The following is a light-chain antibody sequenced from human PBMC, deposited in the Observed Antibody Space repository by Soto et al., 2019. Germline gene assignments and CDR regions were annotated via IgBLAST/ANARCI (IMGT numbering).Light chain of an antibody. Sequence: EVVLTQSPGTLSLSPGQRATLSCRASQSTSRHYFAWYQQKPGQPPRLLIYSASNRATGIPDRFSGSGSGSGTDFTLTISRLEPEDFAVYYCQQYGISPITFGQGTRLEIK. V-gene: IGKV3-20*01. CDR2: SAS. J-gene: IGKJ5*01. CDR3: QQYGISPIT. CDR1: QSTSRHY.